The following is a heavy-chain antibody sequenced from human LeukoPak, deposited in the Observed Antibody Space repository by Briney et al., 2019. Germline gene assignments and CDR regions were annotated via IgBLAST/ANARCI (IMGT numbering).Heavy chain of an antibody. Sequence: GASVKVSCKASGYNLISYAMIWVRQAPGQGLEWMGIINPSGGSTSYAQKFQGRVTMTRDTSTSTVYMELSSLRSEDTAVYYCARVGGSSYGAFDIWGQGTMVTVSS. CDR2: INPSGGST. V-gene: IGHV1-46*01. D-gene: IGHD1-26*01. CDR3: ARVGGSSYGAFDI. CDR1: GYNLISYA. J-gene: IGHJ3*02.